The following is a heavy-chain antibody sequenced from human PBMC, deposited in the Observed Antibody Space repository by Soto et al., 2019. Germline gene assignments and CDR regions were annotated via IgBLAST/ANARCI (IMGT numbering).Heavy chain of an antibody. CDR1: GFTFSRFA. V-gene: IGHV3-23*01. Sequence: PGGSLRLSCAASGFTFSRFAMGWVRQAPGKGLEWVSALTSGGNSIYYADSVKGRFTISRDNSKNTLSLQMNSLRAEDTAVYYCAKDVERCINGCPGHFDSWGQGTLVTVSS. J-gene: IGHJ4*02. D-gene: IGHD2-8*01. CDR3: AKDVERCINGCPGHFDS. CDR2: LTSGGNSI.